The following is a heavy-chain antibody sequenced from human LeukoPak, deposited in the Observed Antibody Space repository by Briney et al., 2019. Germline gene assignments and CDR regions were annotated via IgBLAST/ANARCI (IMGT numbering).Heavy chain of an antibody. D-gene: IGHD6-6*01. CDR1: GYTFTSYD. V-gene: IGHV1-8*01. CDR2: MNPNSGNT. CDR3: ARGQRYSSSSRSGFDP. J-gene: IGHJ5*02. Sequence: ASVTVSFKASGYTFTSYDINWVRQATGQGLEWMGWMNPNSGNTGYAQKFQGRVTMTRNTSISTAYMELSSLRSEDTAVYYCARGQRYSSSSRSGFDPWGQGTLVTVSS.